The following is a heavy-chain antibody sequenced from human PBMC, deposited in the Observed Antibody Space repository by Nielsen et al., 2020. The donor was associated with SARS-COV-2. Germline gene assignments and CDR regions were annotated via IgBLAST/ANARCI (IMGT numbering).Heavy chain of an antibody. D-gene: IGHD3-10*01. Sequence: VRQAPGKGLEWVAVISYDGSNKYYADSVKGRFTISRDNSKNTLYLQMNSLRAEDTAVYYCAKPLWFGELLSAPIDYWGQGTLVTVS. J-gene: IGHJ4*02. V-gene: IGHV3-30*18. CDR3: AKPLWFGELLSAPIDY. CDR2: ISYDGSNK.